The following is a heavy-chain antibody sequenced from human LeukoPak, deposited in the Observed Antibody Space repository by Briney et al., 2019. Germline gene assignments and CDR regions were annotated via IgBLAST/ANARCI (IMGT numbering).Heavy chain of an antibody. CDR1: GFTFSDYY. CDR2: ISSSGSTI. D-gene: IGHD6-13*01. J-gene: IGHJ4*02. CDR3: AKDRIYSSSWSYFDY. Sequence: GSLRLSCAASGFTFSDYYMSWIRQAPGKGLEWVSYISSSGSTIYYADSVKGRFTISRDNSKNTLYLQMNSLRAEDTAVYYCAKDRIYSSSWSYFDYWGQGTLVTVSS. V-gene: IGHV3-11*01.